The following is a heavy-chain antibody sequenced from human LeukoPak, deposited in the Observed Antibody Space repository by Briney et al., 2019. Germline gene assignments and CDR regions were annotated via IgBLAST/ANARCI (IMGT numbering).Heavy chain of an antibody. Sequence: SQTLSLTCTVSGGSISSGGYYWSWIRQHPGKGLEWIGYIYYSGSTYYNPSLKSRVTISVDTSKNQFSLKLSSVTAADTAVCYCARNYNDYNNWFDPWGQGTLVTVSS. V-gene: IGHV4-31*03. CDR2: IYYSGST. D-gene: IGHD4-11*01. J-gene: IGHJ5*02. CDR1: GGSISSGGYY. CDR3: ARNYNDYNNWFDP.